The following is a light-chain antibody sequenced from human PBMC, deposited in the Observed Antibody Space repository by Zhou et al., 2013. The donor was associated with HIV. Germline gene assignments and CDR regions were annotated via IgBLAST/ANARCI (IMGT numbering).Light chain of an antibody. CDR1: QSMSSY. CDR2: GAS. J-gene: IGKJ1*01. CDR3: LQHNSLPQT. Sequence: DIQMTQSPSSLSASVGDRVTITCRASQSMSSYLNWYQQKPGKAPKLLIYGASSLQSGVPSRFSGSGSGTEFTLTISSLHLEDFATYFCLQHNSLPQTFGQGTKVEIK. V-gene: IGKV1-39*01.